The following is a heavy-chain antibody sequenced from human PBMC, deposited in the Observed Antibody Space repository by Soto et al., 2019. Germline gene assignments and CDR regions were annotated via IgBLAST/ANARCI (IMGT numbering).Heavy chain of an antibody. V-gene: IGHV4-34*01. J-gene: IGHJ6*02. CDR2: INHSGST. CDR3: ARARFDSWSHIYYGLDV. D-gene: IGHD3-3*01. Sequence: SENLSLTSAFYGVSFSDYHLSWLRQPPGKGLEWIGEINHSGSTDYNPALKSRVTMSVDTSKNQFSLRVTSVTAADTAVYYCARARFDSWSHIYYGLDVWGQGTKVTVSS. CDR1: GVSFSDYH.